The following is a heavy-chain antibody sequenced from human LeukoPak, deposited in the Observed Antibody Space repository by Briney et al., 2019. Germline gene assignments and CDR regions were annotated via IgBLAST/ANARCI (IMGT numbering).Heavy chain of an antibody. J-gene: IGHJ6*02. CDR1: GYTFTSYD. CDR3: ARGYSGYDWGFYYYYGMDV. V-gene: IGHV1-8*01. CDR2: MNPNSGNT. D-gene: IGHD5-12*01. Sequence: ASVKVSCKVSGYTFTSYDINWVRQATGQGLEWMGWMNPNSGNTGYAQKFQGRVTMTRNTSISTAYMELSSLRSEDTAVYYCARGYSGYDWGFYYYYGMDVWGQGTTVTVSS.